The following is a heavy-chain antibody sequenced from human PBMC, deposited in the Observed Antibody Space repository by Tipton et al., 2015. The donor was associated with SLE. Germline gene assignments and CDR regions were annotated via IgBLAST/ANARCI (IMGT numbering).Heavy chain of an antibody. CDR1: GGSIRGHY. D-gene: IGHD6-6*01. V-gene: IGHV4-59*11. Sequence: TLSLTCTVSGGSIRGHYWSWIRQPPGRGLEWIGNIYYSGSTNYNPSLKSRVTISVDTSKNQLSLKLSSLTAADTAVYYCARVSGSSSSQYYYGMDVWGQGTTVTVSS. CDR2: IYYSGST. J-gene: IGHJ6*02. CDR3: ARVSGSSSSQYYYGMDV.